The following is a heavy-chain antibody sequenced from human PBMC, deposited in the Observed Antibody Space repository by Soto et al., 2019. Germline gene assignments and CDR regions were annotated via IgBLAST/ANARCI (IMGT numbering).Heavy chain of an antibody. CDR2: ISHDGKDK. Sequence: QMQLVESGGGVVQPGRSLRVSCATSGFAFSYYGIHWVRQAPGKGLEWVADISHDGKDKWYADSVKGRFTISRDNSENTLYLQRNGLRSEDTDVYFRGRGEGRKGHDTRFDYWGQGILFTVS. D-gene: IGHD3-16*01. CDR3: GRGEGRKGHDTRFDY. CDR1: GFAFSYYG. J-gene: IGHJ4*02. V-gene: IGHV3-30*03.